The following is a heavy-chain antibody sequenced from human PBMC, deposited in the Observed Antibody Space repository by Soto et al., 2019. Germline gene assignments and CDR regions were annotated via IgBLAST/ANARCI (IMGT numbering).Heavy chain of an antibody. CDR3: LRDSSQGAV. V-gene: IGHV3-21*01. Sequence: EVQLVESGGGLVKPGGSLKLSCAASGFTFTNYKMNWVRQAPGKGLEWVSSISSGDSYRYYADSVKGRFTISRDDAKNSVYLQMSSLRAEDTGVYYCLRDSSQGAVCGQGTTVTVSS. CDR2: ISSGDSYR. J-gene: IGHJ6*02. CDR1: GFTFTNYK.